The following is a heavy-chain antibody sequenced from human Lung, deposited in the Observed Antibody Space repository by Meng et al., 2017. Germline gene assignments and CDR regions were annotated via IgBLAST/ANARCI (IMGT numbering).Heavy chain of an antibody. J-gene: IGHJ2*01. CDR1: GGSFSGYY. V-gene: IGHV4-34*01. CDR2: INHSGST. D-gene: IGHD1/OR15-1a*01. CDR3: ARPKQANWYFDL. Sequence: QVQAQQGGARLLKPSATLSLTCAVYGGSFSGYYWSWIRQPPGKGLEWIGEINHSGSTNYNPSLKSRVTISVDTSKNQFSLKLSSVTAADTAVYFCARPKQANWYFDLWGRGTLVTVSS.